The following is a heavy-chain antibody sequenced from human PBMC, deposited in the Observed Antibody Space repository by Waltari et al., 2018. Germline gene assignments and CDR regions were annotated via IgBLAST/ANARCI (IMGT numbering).Heavy chain of an antibody. CDR1: GGSMTSHY. V-gene: IGHV4-59*11. CDR2: VFHSGST. Sequence: QVQLQESGPGLVKPSETLSLTCTVSGGSMTSHYWSWIRQSPGKGREWVGYVFHSGSTNSNPSLKSRVTLSLDTSKSQFSLRLTSMTPADTAVYYCARDILHSFYYYMDVWGKGTMVTVSS. J-gene: IGHJ6*03. CDR3: ARDILHSFYYYMDV. D-gene: IGHD5-18*01.